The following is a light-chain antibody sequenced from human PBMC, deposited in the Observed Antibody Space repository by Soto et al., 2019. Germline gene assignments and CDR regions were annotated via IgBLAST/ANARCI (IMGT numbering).Light chain of an antibody. V-gene: IGKV1-12*01. CDR1: QDIERW. Sequence: DIQMTQSPSSLSSSVGDRVSITCRSSQDIERWLAWYQQKPGEAPKVLIYAASSLQSGVPSRFSGSGSATDFSLTISSLQPEDFETYYCKQSKSFPLTFGGGTEVDIK. CDR3: KQSKSFPLT. CDR2: AAS. J-gene: IGKJ4*01.